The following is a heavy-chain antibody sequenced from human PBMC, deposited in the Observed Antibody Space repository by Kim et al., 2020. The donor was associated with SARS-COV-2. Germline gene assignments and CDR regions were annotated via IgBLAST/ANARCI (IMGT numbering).Heavy chain of an antibody. CDR2: ICGGGGST. D-gene: IGHD4-17*01. J-gene: IGHJ4*02. CDR3: AKDGSEVDYGDFDY. V-gene: IGHV3-30*18. CDR1: GFTFSSYG. Sequence: GGSLRLSCAASGFTFSSYGMRWVRQAPGKGLEWVAVICGGGGSTYYADSVKGRFTISRDNSKNTLYLQMNSLRAEDTAVYYCAKDGSEVDYGDFDYWGQGTLVTVSS.